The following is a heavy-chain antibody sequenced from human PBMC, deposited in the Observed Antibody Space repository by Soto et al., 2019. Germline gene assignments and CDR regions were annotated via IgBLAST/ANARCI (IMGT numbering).Heavy chain of an antibody. J-gene: IGHJ4*02. D-gene: IGHD2-2*01. CDR2: IKKDGSDT. CDR1: GFTFSSYW. CDR3: AKSLSAIPGDS. V-gene: IGHV3-7*05. Sequence: GGALRLSCAASGFTFSSYWMHSVRQGPGKGLEWVASIKKDGSDTNYADSVKGRFTISRDNAKSSLYLQMTSLRAEDTAVYHCAKSLSAIPGDSWGQGTLVTVSS.